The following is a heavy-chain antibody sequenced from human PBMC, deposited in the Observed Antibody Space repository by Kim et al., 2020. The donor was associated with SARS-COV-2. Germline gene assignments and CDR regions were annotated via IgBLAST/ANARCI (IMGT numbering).Heavy chain of an antibody. J-gene: IGHJ4*02. V-gene: IGHV1-69*13. CDR3: ASTHDYSNYLDY. CDR2: IIPIFGTA. Sequence: SVKVSCKASGGTFSSYAISWVRQAPGQGLEWMGGIIPIFGTANYAQKFQGRVTITADESTSTAYMELSSLRSEDTAVYYCASTHDYSNYLDYWGKGTLVTVSS. CDR1: GGTFSSYA. D-gene: IGHD4-4*01.